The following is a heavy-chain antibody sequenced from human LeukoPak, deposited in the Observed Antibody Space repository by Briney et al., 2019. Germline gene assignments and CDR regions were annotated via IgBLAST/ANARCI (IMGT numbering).Heavy chain of an antibody. CDR3: AKDGLMRFLDY. Sequence: PGGSVRLSCGASGFIFSSYDMYWVRQAPGKGLEWVAVISNDGNNKQYADSVKGRFTISRDNSKNTLYLQMNSLRADDTAVYHCAKDGLMRFLDYWGQGTLVTVSS. V-gene: IGHV3-30*18. J-gene: IGHJ4*02. CDR2: ISNDGNNK. D-gene: IGHD2-8*01. CDR1: GFIFSSYD.